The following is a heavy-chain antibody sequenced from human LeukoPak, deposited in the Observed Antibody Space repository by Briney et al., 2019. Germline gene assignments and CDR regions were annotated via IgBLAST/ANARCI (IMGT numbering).Heavy chain of an antibody. D-gene: IGHD6-19*01. V-gene: IGHV4-4*02. J-gene: IGHJ4*02. CDR2: IYHDGST. CDR3: ASGYSGYSSGWYEVY. CDR1: GGSISSNNW. Sequence: SETLSLTCAVSGGSISSNNWWIWVRQSPEKGLEWIGEIYHDGSTNYNPSLKSRVTISMDKSKNQLSLKLNFVTAADTAVYYCASGYSGYSSGWYEVYWGQGTLVTVSS.